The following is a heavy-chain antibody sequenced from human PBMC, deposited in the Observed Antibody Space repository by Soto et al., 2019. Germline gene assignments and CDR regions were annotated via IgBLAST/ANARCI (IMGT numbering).Heavy chain of an antibody. CDR1: GFTFSNYA. CDR3: AQRYCSGSGCPDNYYDY. V-gene: IGHV3-23*01. Sequence: GGSLRLSCAASGFTFSNYAMTWVRQAPGKGLEWVSVISISGGNTYYAESVKGRFTISRDNSKNTLYLQMSTLRADDTAIYYCAQRYCSGSGCPDNYYDYWGRGTLVTVSS. J-gene: IGHJ4*02. CDR2: ISISGGNT. D-gene: IGHD2-15*01.